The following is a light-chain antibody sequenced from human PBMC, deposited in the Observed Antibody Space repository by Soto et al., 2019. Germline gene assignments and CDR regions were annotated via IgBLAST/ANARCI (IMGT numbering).Light chain of an antibody. CDR2: GAS. J-gene: IGKJ1*01. Sequence: ELLMTPSPGTLSLSPGNRATLSCRASQSISSSYLAWYQQRPGQAPRLLIYGASSRATGIPDRFSGSGSGTEFTLTISRLEPEDFAVYYCQQYGSSSWTFGQGPKWIS. V-gene: IGKV3-20*01. CDR3: QQYGSSSWT. CDR1: QSISSSY.